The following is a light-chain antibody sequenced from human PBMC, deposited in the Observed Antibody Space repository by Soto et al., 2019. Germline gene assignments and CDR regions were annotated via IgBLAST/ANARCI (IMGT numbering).Light chain of an antibody. CDR1: QSLLYSSTNKNY. CDR2: WAS. V-gene: IGKV4-1*01. CDR3: QQYYSSVT. J-gene: IGKJ5*01. Sequence: DSVITQSPDSLTVSLGERATISCKSSQSLLYSSTNKNYLAWYQQKPGQPPKLLISWASIRESGVPERFSGSGSGTDFTLTISSLQAEDVAVYYCQQYYSSVTFGQGTRLEIK.